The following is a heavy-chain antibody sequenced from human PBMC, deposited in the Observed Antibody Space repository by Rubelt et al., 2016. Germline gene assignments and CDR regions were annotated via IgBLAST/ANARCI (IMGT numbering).Heavy chain of an antibody. V-gene: IGHV3-23*01. CDR1: GFTFSSYA. Sequence: EVQLLESGGGLVQPGGSLRLSCAASGFTFSSYAMSWVRQAPGRGLEWVSTISGSGVNTYYADSVKGRFTNSRDNSMNTLYLEMNSLRAEDTAVYYCAKDGSGYGYFDYWGQGTLVTVSS. CDR3: AKDGSGYGYFDY. CDR2: ISGSGVNT. J-gene: IGHJ4*02. D-gene: IGHD5-18*01.